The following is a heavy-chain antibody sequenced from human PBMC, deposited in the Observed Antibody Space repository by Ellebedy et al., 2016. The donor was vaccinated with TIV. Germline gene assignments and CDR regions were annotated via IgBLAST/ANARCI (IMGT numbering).Heavy chain of an antibody. CDR2: ISSHGGST. CDR3: AKDRNPGIAAAGTIV. D-gene: IGHD6-13*01. V-gene: IGHV3-64*01. CDR1: GFTFSTYA. J-gene: IGHJ1*01. Sequence: GESLKISCAASGFTFSTYAMHWVRQAPGKGLEYVSAISSHGGSTFYANSVQGRFSISRDNSKTTLYLQMNSLRAEDTAVYYCAKDRNPGIAAAGTIVWGQGTLVTVSS.